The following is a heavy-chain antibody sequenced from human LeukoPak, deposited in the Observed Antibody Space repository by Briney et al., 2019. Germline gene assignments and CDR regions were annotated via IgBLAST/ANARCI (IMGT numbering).Heavy chain of an antibody. CDR2: INPNSGGT. D-gene: IGHD5-12*01. Sequence: WASVKVSCKASGYTFTGYYMHWVRQAPGQGLEWMGWINPNSGGTNYAQKFQGRVTMTRDTSISTAYMELSRLRSDDTAVYYCARDLGYSGYDSEGSFDYWGQGTLVTVSS. CDR1: GYTFTGYY. J-gene: IGHJ4*02. CDR3: ARDLGYSGYDSEGSFDY. V-gene: IGHV1-2*02.